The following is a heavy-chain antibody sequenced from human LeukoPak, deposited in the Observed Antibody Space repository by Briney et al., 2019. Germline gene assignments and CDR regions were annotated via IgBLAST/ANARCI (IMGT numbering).Heavy chain of an antibody. J-gene: IGHJ3*02. CDR2: ISSSSSHI. CDR1: GFTFSSYS. D-gene: IGHD2-2*01. V-gene: IGHV3-21*01. Sequence: PGGSLRLSCAASGFTFSSYSMNWVRQAPGKGLEWVSSISSSSSHIYYADSVKGRFTISRDNAKNSLYLQMNSLRAEDTAVYYCASRFCTTTNCYGFDIWGQGTMVSVSS. CDR3: ASRFCTTTNCYGFDI.